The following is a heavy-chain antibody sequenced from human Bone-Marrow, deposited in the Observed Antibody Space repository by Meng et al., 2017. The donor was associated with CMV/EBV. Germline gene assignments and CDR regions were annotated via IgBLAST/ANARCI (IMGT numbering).Heavy chain of an antibody. Sequence: SETLSLTCAVYGGSFSGYYWSWIRQPPGKGLEWIGEINHSGSTNYNPSLKSRVTISVDTSKNQFSLKLSSVTAADTAVYYCARGRRGSIVVVPAAIGHNWFDPWGQGNLVPVSS. CDR2: INHSGST. CDR3: ARGRRGSIVVVPAAIGHNWFDP. CDR1: GGSFSGYY. J-gene: IGHJ5*02. D-gene: IGHD2-2*02. V-gene: IGHV4-34*01.